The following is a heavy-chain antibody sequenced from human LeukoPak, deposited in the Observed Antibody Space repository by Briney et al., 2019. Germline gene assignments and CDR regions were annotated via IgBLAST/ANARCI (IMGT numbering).Heavy chain of an antibody. CDR1: SGSFSGYY. CDR2: INHSGST. Sequence: PSETLSLTCAVYSGSFSGYYWSWIRQPPGKGLEWIGEINHSGSTNYNPSLKSRVTISVGTSKNQFSLKLSSVTAADTAVYYCARGVRPYDYWGQGTLVTVSS. CDR3: ARGVRPYDY. D-gene: IGHD4-17*01. J-gene: IGHJ4*02. V-gene: IGHV4-34*01.